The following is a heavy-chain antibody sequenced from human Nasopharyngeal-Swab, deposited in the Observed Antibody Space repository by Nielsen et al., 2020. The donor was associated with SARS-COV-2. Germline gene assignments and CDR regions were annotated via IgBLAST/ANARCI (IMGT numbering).Heavy chain of an antibody. J-gene: IGHJ4*02. D-gene: IGHD3-9*01. V-gene: IGHV3-30-3*01. Sequence: GGSLRLSCAASGFTFSSYAMHWVRQAPGKGLEWVAVISYDGSNKYYADSVKGRFTISRDNSQNTVYLQMNSLRVEDTALYYCARDYLSGNDAWAHGLLNWGQGTLVTVSS. CDR2: ISYDGSNK. CDR1: GFTFSSYA. CDR3: ARDYLSGNDAWAHGLLN.